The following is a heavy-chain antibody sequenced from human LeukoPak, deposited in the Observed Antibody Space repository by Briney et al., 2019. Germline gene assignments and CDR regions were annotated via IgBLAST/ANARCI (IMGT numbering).Heavy chain of an antibody. V-gene: IGHV3-23*01. D-gene: IGHD5-18*01. CDR1: GFTFSTYA. CDR3: AKAAGSYGFLGD. J-gene: IGHJ4*02. CDR2: ISGSGGST. Sequence: GGSLRLSCAASGFTFSTYAMTWVRQAPGKGLEWVSAISGSGGSTYYADSVKGRFTISRDNSKNTLYLQMNSLRAEDTAVYYCAKAAGSYGFLGDWGQGTLVTVSS.